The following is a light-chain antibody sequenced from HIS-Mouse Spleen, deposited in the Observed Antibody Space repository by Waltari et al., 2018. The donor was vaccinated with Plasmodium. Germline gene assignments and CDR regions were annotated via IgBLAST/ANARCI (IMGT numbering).Light chain of an antibody. CDR3: QQFNSYPLT. V-gene: IGKV1-13*02. J-gene: IGKJ4*01. CDR1: QGVSSA. CDR2: YAA. Sequence: AIQLTQSPSSLSASVGDRVTITCRASQGVSSALALYQQKPGKAPKLLIYYAASLESGGPSRFSGSGSGTDFTLTISSLQPEDFATYYCQQFNSYPLTFGGGTKVEIK.